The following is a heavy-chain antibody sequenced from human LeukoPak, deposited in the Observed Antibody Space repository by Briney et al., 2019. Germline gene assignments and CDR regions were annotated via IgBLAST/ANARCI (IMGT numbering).Heavy chain of an antibody. CDR3: ARHHFSTPPSATVTVGVDV. Sequence: PGGSLRLSCAASGFTFNNYWMNWVRQAPGKGLEWVAMIKQDGSEQYYVDSVRGRFTISRDNAKNSLYLQMNSLRAEDTAVYYCARHHFSTPPSATVTVGVDVWGRGTTVTVSS. J-gene: IGHJ6*04. CDR2: IKQDGSEQ. D-gene: IGHD4-17*01. CDR1: GFTFNNYW. V-gene: IGHV3-7*03.